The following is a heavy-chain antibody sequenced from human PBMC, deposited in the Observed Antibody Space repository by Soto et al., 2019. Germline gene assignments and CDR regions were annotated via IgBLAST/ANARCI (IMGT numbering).Heavy chain of an antibody. D-gene: IGHD1-7*01. CDR1: GFTFSSYG. J-gene: IGHJ4*02. Sequence: QVRLVESGGGVVQPGRSLRLSCAASGFTFSSYGMHWVRQAPGKGLEWVAVISYDGSNKYYADSVKGRFTISRDNSKNTLYLQMNSLRAEDTAVYYCAKDQELYYFDYWGQGTLVTVSS. CDR2: ISYDGSNK. V-gene: IGHV3-30*18. CDR3: AKDQELYYFDY.